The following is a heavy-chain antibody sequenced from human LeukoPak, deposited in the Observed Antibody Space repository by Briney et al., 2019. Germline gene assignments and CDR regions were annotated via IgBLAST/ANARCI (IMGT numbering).Heavy chain of an antibody. J-gene: IGHJ4*02. CDR1: GFTFSSYS. Sequence: GGSLRLSCAASGFTFSSYSMNWVRQAPGKGLEWVSSISSSSSYINYADSVKGRFTISRDNAKNSLYLQMNSLRAEDTAVYYCARDVPGLQYYFDYWGQGTLVTVSS. V-gene: IGHV3-21*01. D-gene: IGHD4-11*01. CDR2: ISSSSSYI. CDR3: ARDVPGLQYYFDY.